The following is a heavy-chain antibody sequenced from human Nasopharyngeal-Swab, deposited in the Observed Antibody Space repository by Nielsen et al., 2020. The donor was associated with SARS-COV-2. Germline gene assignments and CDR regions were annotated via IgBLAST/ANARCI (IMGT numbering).Heavy chain of an antibody. Sequence: GSLRLSCTVSGGSISSSSYYWGWIRQPPGKGLEWIGSIYYSGSTYYNPSLKSRVTISVDTSKNQFSLKLSSVTAADTAVYYCARALRATIFGVVSHFDYWGQGTLVTVSS. D-gene: IGHD3-3*01. J-gene: IGHJ4*02. CDR2: IYYSGST. CDR1: GGSISSSSYY. CDR3: ARALRATIFGVVSHFDY. V-gene: IGHV4-39*07.